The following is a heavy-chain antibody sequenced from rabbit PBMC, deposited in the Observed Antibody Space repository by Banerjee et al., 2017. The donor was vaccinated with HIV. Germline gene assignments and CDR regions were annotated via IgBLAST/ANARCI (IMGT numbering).Heavy chain of an antibody. V-gene: IGHV1S40*01. CDR3: ARDLAGVIGLNFFL. CDR1: GFSFSSSYY. Sequence: QSLEESGGDLVKPGASLTLTCTASGFSFSSSYYMCWVRQAPGKGLEWIACIYAGSSGSTYYASWAKGRFTISKTSSTTVTLQMTSLTAADTATYFCARDLAGVIGLNFFLWGPGTLVTVS. D-gene: IGHD4-1*01. J-gene: IGHJ4*01. CDR2: IYAGSSGST.